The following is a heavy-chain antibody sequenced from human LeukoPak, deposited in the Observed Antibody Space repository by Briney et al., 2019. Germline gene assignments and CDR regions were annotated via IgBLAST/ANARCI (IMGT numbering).Heavy chain of an antibody. CDR1: GGSISSYY. CDR3: ARVVAVAGSNWFDP. V-gene: IGHV4-59*01. D-gene: IGHD6-19*01. J-gene: IGHJ5*02. CDR2: IYYSGST. Sequence: SETLSLTCTVSGGSISSYYRSWIRQPPGKGLEWIGYIYYSGSTNYNPSLKSRVTISVDTSKNQFSLKLSSVTAADTAVYYCARVVAVAGSNWFDPWGQGTLVTVSS.